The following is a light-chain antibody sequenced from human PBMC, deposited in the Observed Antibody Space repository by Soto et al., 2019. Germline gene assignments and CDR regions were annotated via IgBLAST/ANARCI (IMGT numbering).Light chain of an antibody. CDR2: EVS. V-gene: IGLV2-8*01. CDR3: SSYAGSNILV. Sequence: QSALTQPPSASGSPGQSVTISCTGTSSDVGNYHYVSWYQQHPGNAPKLIIYEVSERPSGVPDRFSGSKSGNTASLTVSGLQAEDEADYYCSSYAGSNILVFGGGTQLTVL. J-gene: IGLJ3*02. CDR1: SSDVGNYHY.